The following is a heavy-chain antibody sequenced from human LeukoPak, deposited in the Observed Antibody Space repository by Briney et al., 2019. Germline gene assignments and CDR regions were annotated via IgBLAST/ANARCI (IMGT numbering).Heavy chain of an antibody. CDR1: GFTFRSYS. Sequence: GGSLRLSCAASGFTFRSYSMNWVRQAPGKGLEWVSSISSSSSYIYYADSVKGRFTISRDNAKNSLYLQMNSLRAEDTAVYYCAREWWELPRWYYGMDVWGQGTTVTVSS. D-gene: IGHD2-15*01. J-gene: IGHJ6*02. CDR2: ISSSSSYI. V-gene: IGHV3-21*01. CDR3: AREWWELPRWYYGMDV.